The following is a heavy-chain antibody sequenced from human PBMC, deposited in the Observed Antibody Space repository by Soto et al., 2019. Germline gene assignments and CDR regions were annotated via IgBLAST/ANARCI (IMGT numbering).Heavy chain of an antibody. Sequence: SGPTLVNPTQTLPLTCTFSGFSMNTPGVGVGWIRQPPGKALECLAVIHWNDYKRYSPSLKNRLSINKDTSKNQVVLTMADMDPVDSATYFCAHRLRENMILPILRPFDDPGKGIPVTVHS. V-gene: IGHV2-5*01. CDR1: GFSMNTPGVG. CDR2: IHWNDYK. D-gene: IGHD2-2*01. J-gene: IGHJ4*02. CDR3: AHRLRENMILPILRPFDD.